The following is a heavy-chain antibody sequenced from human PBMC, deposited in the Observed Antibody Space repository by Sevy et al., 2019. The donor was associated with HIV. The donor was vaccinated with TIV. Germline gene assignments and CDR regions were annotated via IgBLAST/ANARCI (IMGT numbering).Heavy chain of an antibody. V-gene: IGHV3-30*18. Sequence: GGSLRLSCAASGFTFSSYGMHWVRQAPGKGLEWVAVISYDGSNKYYADSVKGRFTISRDNSKNTLYLQMNSLRAEDTAVYCCAKHLHEFDYWGQGTLVTVSS. CDR1: GFTFSSYG. J-gene: IGHJ4*02. CDR3: AKHLHEFDY. CDR2: ISYDGSNK. D-gene: IGHD4-4*01.